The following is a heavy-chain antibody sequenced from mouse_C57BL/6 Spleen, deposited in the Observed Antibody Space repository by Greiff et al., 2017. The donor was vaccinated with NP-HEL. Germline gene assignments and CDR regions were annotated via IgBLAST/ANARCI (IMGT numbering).Heavy chain of an antibody. J-gene: IGHJ2*01. CDR2: IDPSDSYT. CDR3: ARADSTVVFDY. V-gene: IGHV1-69*01. Sequence: QVQLQQPGAELVMPGASVKLSCKASGYTFTSYWMHWVKQRPGQGLEWIGEIDPSDSYTNYNQKFKGKSTLTVDKSSSPAYMQLSSLTSEDSAVYYCARADSTVVFDYWGQGTTLTVSS. D-gene: IGHD1-1*01. CDR1: GYTFTSYW.